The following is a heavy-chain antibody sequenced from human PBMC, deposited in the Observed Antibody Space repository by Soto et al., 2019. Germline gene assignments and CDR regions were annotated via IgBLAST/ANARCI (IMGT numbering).Heavy chain of an antibody. CDR2: INHSGST. Sequence: SETLSLTCAVYGGSFSGYYWSWIRQPPGKGLEWIGEINHSGSTNYNPSLKSRVTISVDTSKNQFSLKLSSVTAADTAVYYCASPHGSGSYYFDYWGQGTLVTVSS. D-gene: IGHD3-10*01. J-gene: IGHJ4*02. V-gene: IGHV4-34*01. CDR3: ASPHGSGSYYFDY. CDR1: GGSFSGYY.